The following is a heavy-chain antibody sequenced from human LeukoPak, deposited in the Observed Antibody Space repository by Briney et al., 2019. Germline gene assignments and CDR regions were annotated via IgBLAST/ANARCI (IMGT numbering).Heavy chain of an antibody. J-gene: IGHJ4*02. CDR3: ARDRWGYSYGGD. D-gene: IGHD5-18*01. V-gene: IGHV3-7*01. CDR2: IKEDGSKK. Sequence: PGGSLRLSCAASGFTFGTYWMSWVRQAPGKGLEWVANIKEDGSKKYYVDSVKGRFTISRDNAKNSLYLQMNSLRAEDTAVYYCARDRWGYSYGGDWGQGTLVTVSS. CDR1: GFTFGTYW.